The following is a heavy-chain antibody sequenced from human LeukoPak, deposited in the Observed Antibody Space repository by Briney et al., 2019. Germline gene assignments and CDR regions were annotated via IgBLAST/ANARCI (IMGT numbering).Heavy chain of an antibody. CDR1: GFTFSSYW. J-gene: IGHJ6*03. CDR2: ISYDGSNK. CDR3: AKSSLPFGGRSGYYYSDYYYYMDV. D-gene: IGHD3-22*01. V-gene: IGHV3-30*18. Sequence: GGSLRLSCAASGFTFSSYWMHWVRQAPGKGLEWVAVISYDGSNKYYADSVKGRFTISRDNSKNTLYLQMNSLRAEGTAVYYCAKSSLPFGGRSGYYYSDYYYYMDVWGKGTTVTVSS.